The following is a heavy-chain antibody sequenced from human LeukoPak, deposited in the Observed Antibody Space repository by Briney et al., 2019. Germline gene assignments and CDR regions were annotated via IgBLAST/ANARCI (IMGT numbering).Heavy chain of an antibody. J-gene: IGHJ4*02. CDR3: ARDGFGEMGYFDY. Sequence: GGSLRLSCAASGFTFSSYGIHWVRQAPGKGLEWVAVIWYDGSNKYYADSVKGRFTISRDNSKNTLYLQMNSLRAEDTAVYYCARDGFGEMGYFDYWGQGTLVTVSS. CDR2: IWYDGSNK. CDR1: GFTFSSYG. V-gene: IGHV3-33*01. D-gene: IGHD3-10*01.